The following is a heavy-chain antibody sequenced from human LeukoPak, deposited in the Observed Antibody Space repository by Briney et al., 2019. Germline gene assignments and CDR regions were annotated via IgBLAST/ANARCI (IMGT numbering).Heavy chain of an antibody. CDR2: IIPILGIA. Sequence: SVKVSCKASGGTFSSYAISWVRQAPGQGLEWMGRIIPILGIANYAQKFQGRVTITADKSTSTAYMELSRLRSDDTAVYYCARGGKIMVRGVITQFDPWGQGTLVTVSS. CDR1: GGTFSSYA. V-gene: IGHV1-69*04. CDR3: ARGGKIMVRGVITQFDP. D-gene: IGHD3-10*01. J-gene: IGHJ5*02.